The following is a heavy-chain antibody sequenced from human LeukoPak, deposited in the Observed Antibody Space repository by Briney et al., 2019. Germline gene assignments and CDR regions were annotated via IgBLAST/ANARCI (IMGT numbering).Heavy chain of an antibody. CDR2: IYHSGST. CDR1: GGSFSGYY. D-gene: IGHD6-6*01. V-gene: IGHV4-34*01. CDR3: AGRRGYSSSAVDY. Sequence: SETLSLTCAAYGGSFSGYYWSWIRQPPGKGLEWIGSIYHSGSTYYNPSLKSRVTISVDTSKNQFYLKLSSVTAADTAVYYCAGRRGYSSSAVDYWGQGTLVTVSS. J-gene: IGHJ4*02.